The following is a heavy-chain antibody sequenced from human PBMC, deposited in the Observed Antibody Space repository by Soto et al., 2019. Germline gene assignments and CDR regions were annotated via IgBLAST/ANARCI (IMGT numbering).Heavy chain of an antibody. J-gene: IGHJ6*02. D-gene: IGHD3-10*01. CDR2: IYSSGST. CDR1: GGSIISYY. Sequence: VQLQESGPGLVKLSEPLSLTCTVSGGSIISYYWSWFRQPPGKGLEWFGYIYSSGSTNYNPSRKSRVTISVDTSKNQFSLKLSSVTAADTAVYYCATLPLAYYYGSGTSTHYYYGMDVWGQGTTVTVSS. CDR3: ATLPLAYYYGSGTSTHYYYGMDV. V-gene: IGHV4-59*01.